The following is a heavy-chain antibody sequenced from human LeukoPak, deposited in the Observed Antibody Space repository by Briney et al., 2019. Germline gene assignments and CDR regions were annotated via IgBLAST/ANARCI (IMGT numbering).Heavy chain of an antibody. Sequence: PSETLSLTCAVYGGSFSGYYWSWIRQPPGKGLEWIGEINHSGSTNYNPSLKSRVTISVDTSKNQFSLKLGSVTAADTAVYYCAGAPLPSTVTRVYGYWGQGTLVTVSS. CDR2: INHSGST. D-gene: IGHD4-17*01. J-gene: IGHJ4*02. V-gene: IGHV4-34*01. CDR1: GGSFSGYY. CDR3: AGAPLPSTVTRVYGY.